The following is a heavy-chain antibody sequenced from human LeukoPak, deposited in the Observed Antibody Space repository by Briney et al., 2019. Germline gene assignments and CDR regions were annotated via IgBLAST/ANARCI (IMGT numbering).Heavy chain of an antibody. Sequence: PSETLSLTCTVSGGSISSYYWSWIRQPPGKGLEWIGYIYYSGSTNYNPSLKSRVTISVDTSKNQFSLKLSSVTAADTAVYYCAREIEEIGAFDIWGQGTMVTVSS. D-gene: IGHD3-22*01. CDR1: GGSISSYY. CDR2: IYYSGST. CDR3: AREIEEIGAFDI. V-gene: IGHV4-59*01. J-gene: IGHJ3*02.